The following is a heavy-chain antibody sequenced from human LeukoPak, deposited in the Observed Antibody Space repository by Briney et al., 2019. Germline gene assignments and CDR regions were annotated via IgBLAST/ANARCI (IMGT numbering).Heavy chain of an antibody. CDR2: IYSGGST. J-gene: IGHJ4*02. D-gene: IGHD3-22*01. Sequence: GGSLRLSCAASGFTVSSNYMSRVRQAPGKGLEWVSVIYSGGSTYYADSVKGRFTISRDNSKNTPYLQMNSLRAEDTAVYYCARAWYYYDSSGYRDWGQGTLVTVSS. CDR3: ARAWYYYDSSGYRD. CDR1: GFTVSSNY. V-gene: IGHV3-53*01.